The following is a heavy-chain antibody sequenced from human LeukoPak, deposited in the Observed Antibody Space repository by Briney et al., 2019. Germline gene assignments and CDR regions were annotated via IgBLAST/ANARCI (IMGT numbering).Heavy chain of an antibody. J-gene: IGHJ4*02. D-gene: IGHD3-10*01. V-gene: IGHV3-30*04. CDR1: GFIFRTYA. Sequence: PGRSLRLSCAASGFIFRTYAMHWVRQAPGKGLEWVAVVAYDGTNQYYADSVKGRFSISRENSKNTLYLQMNSLRGEDTAVYYCATDRHYGVTTSLRFQYWGQGTLVTVSS. CDR3: ATDRHYGVTTSLRFQY. CDR2: VAYDGTNQ.